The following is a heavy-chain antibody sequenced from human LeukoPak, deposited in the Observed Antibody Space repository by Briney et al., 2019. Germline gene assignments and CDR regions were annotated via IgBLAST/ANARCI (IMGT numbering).Heavy chain of an antibody. Sequence: GGFLRLSCAASGFTFSSYGMHWVRQAPGKGLEWVAVIWYDGSNKYYADSVKGRFTISRDNSKNTLYLQMNSLRAEDTAVYYCAKVLSLYYYYYMDVWGKGTTVTVSS. D-gene: IGHD3-3*01. CDR1: GFTFSSYG. J-gene: IGHJ6*03. CDR2: IWYDGSNK. CDR3: AKVLSLYYYYYMDV. V-gene: IGHV3-33*06.